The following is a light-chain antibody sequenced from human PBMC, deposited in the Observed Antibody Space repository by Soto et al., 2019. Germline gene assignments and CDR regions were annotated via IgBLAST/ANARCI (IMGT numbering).Light chain of an antibody. CDR1: QSISSW. Sequence: DLQMTQSPSTLSASVGDRVTITCRASQSISSWLAWYQQKPGKAPKLLIYKASSLESGVPSRFSGSGSGTEVTITISSLQPDDFATYYCQQYNSYSTFGKGTKVEIK. CDR2: KAS. V-gene: IGKV1-5*03. CDR3: QQYNSYST. J-gene: IGKJ1*01.